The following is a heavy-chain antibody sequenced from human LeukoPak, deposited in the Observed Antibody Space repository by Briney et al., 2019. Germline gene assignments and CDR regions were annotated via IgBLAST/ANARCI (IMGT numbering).Heavy chain of an antibody. V-gene: IGHV5-51*01. CDR1: GYSFTSYW. CDR2: IYPGDSDT. D-gene: IGHD2-2*01. J-gene: IGHJ4*02. Sequence: GESLKISCKGSGYSFTSYWIGWVRQMPGKGLEWMGIIYPGDSDTRYSPSFQGQVTISADKSISTAYLQWSSLKASDTAMYYCARHEGYCSSTSCSGHFDCWGQGTLVTVSS. CDR3: ARHEGYCSSTSCSGHFDC.